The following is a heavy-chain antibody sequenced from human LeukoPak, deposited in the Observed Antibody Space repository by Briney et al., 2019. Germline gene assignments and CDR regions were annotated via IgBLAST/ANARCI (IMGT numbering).Heavy chain of an antibody. J-gene: IGHJ4*02. V-gene: IGHV4-39*01. CDR3: ARHASVDGNWPRPLDY. Sequence: PSETLSLTCTVSGGSISSSNYYWGWIRQPPGKGLESIGNIYYSGSTYYKPSLKTRVTISVDTSKNQFPLKLTSVTAADTAVYYCARHASVDGNWPRPLDYWGQGSLVTVSS. D-gene: IGHD6-19*01. CDR1: GGSISSSNYY. CDR2: IYYSGST.